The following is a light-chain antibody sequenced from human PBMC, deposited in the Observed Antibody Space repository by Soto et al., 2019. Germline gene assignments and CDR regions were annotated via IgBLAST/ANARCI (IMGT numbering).Light chain of an antibody. CDR2: EVS. CDR1: SSDVGGYNY. Sequence: QSALTQPASVSGSPGQSITISCTGTSSDVGGYNYVSWYRQHPGKAPKLMIYEVSNRPSGISNRFSGSKSDNTASLTISGLQAEDEADYFCTSFTSSSTLVFGTGTKVTVL. V-gene: IGLV2-14*01. CDR3: TSFTSSSTLV. J-gene: IGLJ1*01.